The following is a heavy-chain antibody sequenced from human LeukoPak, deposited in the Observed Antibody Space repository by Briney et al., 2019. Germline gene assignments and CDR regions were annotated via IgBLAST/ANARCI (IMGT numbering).Heavy chain of an antibody. CDR1: GFTFSSYS. D-gene: IGHD1-1*01. J-gene: IGHJ4*02. CDR3: ARDLRGPYKREFDY. V-gene: IGHV3-21*01. Sequence: GGSLRLSCAASGFTFSSYSMNWVRQAPGKGLEWVSSISSTSSYILDADSVKGRFTISRDNAKNSLHLQMNSLRAEDTAVYYCARDLRGPYKREFDYWGQGTLVTVSS. CDR2: ISSTSSYI.